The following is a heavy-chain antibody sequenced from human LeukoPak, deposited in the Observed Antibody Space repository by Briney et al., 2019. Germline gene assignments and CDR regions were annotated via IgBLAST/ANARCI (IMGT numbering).Heavy chain of an antibody. V-gene: IGHV4-39*01. D-gene: IGHD6-19*01. CDR2: IYYSGST. Sequence: SETLSLTCTVSGGSISSSSYYWGWIRQPPGKGLEWIGSIYYSGSTYYNPSLKSRVTISVDTSKNQFSLKLSSVTAADTAVYYCARLVKQWLVLSSWGQGTLVTVSS. CDR3: ARLVKQWLVLSS. CDR1: GGSISSSSYY. J-gene: IGHJ4*02.